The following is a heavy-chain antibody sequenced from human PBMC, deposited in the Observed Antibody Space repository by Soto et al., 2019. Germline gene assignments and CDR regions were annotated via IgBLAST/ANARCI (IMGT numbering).Heavy chain of an antibody. CDR3: ATTGGYGTPGDY. D-gene: IGHD5-12*01. V-gene: IGHV4-31*03. CDR1: GGSVSSGDYY. Sequence: QVHLQESGPGLVKPSQTLSLNCTVSGGSVSSGDYYWTWIRQHPGKGLEWIGYISYTGSTYYNPYLERRVSISVDTSRTPFSLRLHSVTAADTAVYYCATTGGYGTPGDYWGQGTLVTVSS. J-gene: IGHJ4*02. CDR2: ISYTGST.